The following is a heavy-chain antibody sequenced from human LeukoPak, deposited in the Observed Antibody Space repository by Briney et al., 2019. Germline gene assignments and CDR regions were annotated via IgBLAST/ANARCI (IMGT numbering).Heavy chain of an antibody. J-gene: IGHJ6*04. V-gene: IGHV3-53*01. Sequence: GGSLRLSCAASGFTVSSNYMSWVRQAPGKGLEWVSVIYSGGSTYYADSVKGRFTISRDNSKNTLYLQMNSLRAEDTAVYYCVLGPGSKYGYYYYGMDVWGKGTTVTVSS. CDR3: VLGPGSKYGYYYYGMDV. CDR2: IYSGGST. CDR1: GFTVSSNY. D-gene: IGHD3-10*01.